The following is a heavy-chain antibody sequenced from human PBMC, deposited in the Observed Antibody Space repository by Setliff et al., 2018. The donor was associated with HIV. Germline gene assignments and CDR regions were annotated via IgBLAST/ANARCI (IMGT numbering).Heavy chain of an antibody. Sequence: HGESLKISCKGSGYSFTKYWIAWVRQTPGKGLEWMGIISPSDSDTRHSPSFQGQVTMSADKSVSTAYLQWSSLRAADTAVYYCARADCGGDCYLPYYFDHWGQGTLVTVS. J-gene: IGHJ4*02. CDR1: GYSFTKYW. CDR2: ISPSDSDT. V-gene: IGHV5-51*01. CDR3: ARADCGGDCYLPYYFDH. D-gene: IGHD2-21*02.